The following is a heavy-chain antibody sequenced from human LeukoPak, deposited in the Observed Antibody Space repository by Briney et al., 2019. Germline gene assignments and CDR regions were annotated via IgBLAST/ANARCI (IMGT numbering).Heavy chain of an antibody. CDR1: GGSISSSSYY. D-gene: IGHD3-3*01. Sequence: PSETLSLTCTVSGGSISSSSYYWGWIRQPPGKGLEWIGSIYYSGSTYYNPSLKSRVTISVDTSKNQFSLKLSSVTAADTAVYYCARQTPYYDFWSGSTGGYYFDYWGQGTLVTVSS. CDR2: IYYSGST. V-gene: IGHV4-39*01. J-gene: IGHJ4*02. CDR3: ARQTPYYDFWSGSTGGYYFDY.